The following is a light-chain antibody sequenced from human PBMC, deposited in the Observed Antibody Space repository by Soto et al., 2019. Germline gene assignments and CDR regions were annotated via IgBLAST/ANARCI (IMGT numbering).Light chain of an antibody. CDR1: QYINTR. J-gene: IGKJ5*01. CDR2: QTS. V-gene: IGKV3-11*01. Sequence: EIVLTQSPATLSSFPGDRVTLSCRASQYINTRLAWYQHRPGQAPRLLIYQTSIRAAGIPARFSGSGSGTDFTLTISSLEPEDFAVYYCQQRSNWPLTFGQGTRLEI. CDR3: QQRSNWPLT.